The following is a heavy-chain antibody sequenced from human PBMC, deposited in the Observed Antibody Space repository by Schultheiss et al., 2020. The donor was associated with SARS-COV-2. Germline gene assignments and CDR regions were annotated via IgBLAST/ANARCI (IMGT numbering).Heavy chain of an antibody. J-gene: IGHJ6*02. CDR2: IPYDGSNK. V-gene: IGHV3-30*18. D-gene: IGHD2/OR15-2a*01. CDR1: GFTFSSYG. Sequence: GGSLRLSCAASGFTFSSYGMHWVRQAPGKGLEWVAVIPYDGSNKYYADSVKGRFTISRDNSKNTLYLQMNSLRAEDTAVYYCAKDNRRREYGMDVWGQGTTVTVSS. CDR3: AKDNRRREYGMDV.